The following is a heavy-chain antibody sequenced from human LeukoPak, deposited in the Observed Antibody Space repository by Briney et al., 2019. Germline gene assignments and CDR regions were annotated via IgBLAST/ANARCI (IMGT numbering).Heavy chain of an antibody. D-gene: IGHD3-10*01. CDR2: ISYRGST. J-gene: IGHJ4*02. Sequence: PSETLSLTCTASGSSTSSDSWSGVRQPPEKGLEWIGCISYRGSTYYNPSLKSRVTISLDTSKKHFSLTLTSVTAADTGVYYFARGRGLTGISLYSDSWGQGTLVTVSS. CDR1: GSSTSSDS. CDR3: ARGRGLTGISLYSDS. V-gene: IGHV4-59*12.